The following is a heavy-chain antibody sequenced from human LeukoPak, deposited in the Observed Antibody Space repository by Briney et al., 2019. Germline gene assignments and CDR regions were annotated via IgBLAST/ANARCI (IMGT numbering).Heavy chain of an antibody. J-gene: IGHJ4*02. CDR2: ISLYNGNT. CDR3: ARDELGSFDY. V-gene: IGHV1-18*01. D-gene: IGHD3-16*01. Sequence: GASVKVSCKASDYTFSSYGISWVRQAPGQGPEWMGWISLYNGNTKYAQKLQDRVTMTADTSTTTAYMEVRSLRSGDTAVYYCARDELGSFDYWGQGTLVTVSS. CDR1: DYTFSSYG.